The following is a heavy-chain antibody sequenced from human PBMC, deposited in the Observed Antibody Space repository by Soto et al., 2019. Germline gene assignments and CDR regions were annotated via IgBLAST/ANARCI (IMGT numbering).Heavy chain of an antibody. Sequence: ASVKVSCKASGGTFSSYAISWVRQAPGQGLEWMGGIIPIFGTADYAQKFQGRVTITADESTSTAYMELSSLRSEDTAVYYCAREEVNGYCSGGSCYYDAFDIWGQGTTVTVSS. D-gene: IGHD2-15*01. J-gene: IGHJ3*02. CDR2: IIPIFGTA. V-gene: IGHV1-69*13. CDR3: AREEVNGYCSGGSCYYDAFDI. CDR1: GGTFSSYA.